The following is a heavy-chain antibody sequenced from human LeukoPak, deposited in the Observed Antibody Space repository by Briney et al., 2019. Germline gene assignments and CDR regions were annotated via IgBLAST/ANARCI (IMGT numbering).Heavy chain of an antibody. Sequence: SETLSLTCSVSGGSIGTYYWSWIRQPPGKGLEWIGYIYYSGSTRHNPSLKSRVTMSVDTSKNQFSLKLSSVTAADTAVYYCARDRYYYDSSGYYIMDVWGKGTTVTISS. CDR3: ARDRYYYDSSGYYIMDV. D-gene: IGHD3-22*01. CDR2: IYYSGST. V-gene: IGHV4-59*12. CDR1: GGSIGTYY. J-gene: IGHJ6*03.